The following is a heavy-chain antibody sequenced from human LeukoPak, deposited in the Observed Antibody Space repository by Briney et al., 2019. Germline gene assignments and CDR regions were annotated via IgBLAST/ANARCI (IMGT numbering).Heavy chain of an antibody. J-gene: IGHJ4*02. CDR2: INGDGSST. D-gene: IGHD4-23*01. CDR1: GFTFSSYW. V-gene: IGHV3-74*01. Sequence: GGSLRLSCAASGFTFSSYWMHWVRQVPGKGLVWVSRINGDGSSTTYADSVKGRLTISRDNAKNTLYLQMNSLRAEDTAVYYCAGAHGGNSYFDYWGQGTLVTVSS. CDR3: AGAHGGNSYFDY.